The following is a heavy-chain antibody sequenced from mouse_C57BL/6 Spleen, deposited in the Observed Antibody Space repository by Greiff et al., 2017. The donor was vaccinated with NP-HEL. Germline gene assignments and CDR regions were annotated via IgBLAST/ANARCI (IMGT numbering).Heavy chain of an antibody. V-gene: IGHV1-55*01. CDR3: ARSYYGSSYGYFDY. Sequence: QVQFQQPGAELVKPGASVKMSCKASGYTFTSYWITWVTQRPGQGLEWIGDIYPGSGSTTYNEKFTSKATLTVDTSSSTAYMQLSSLTSGDSAVYYCARSYYGSSYGYFDYWGQGTTLTVSS. CDR1: GYTFTSYW. J-gene: IGHJ2*01. CDR2: IYPGSGST. D-gene: IGHD1-1*01.